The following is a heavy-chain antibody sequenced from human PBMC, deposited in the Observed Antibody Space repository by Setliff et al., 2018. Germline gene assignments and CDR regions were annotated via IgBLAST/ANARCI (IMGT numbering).Heavy chain of an antibody. J-gene: IGHJ6*03. Sequence: SVKVSCKASGGTFSSYGISWVRQAPGQGLEWLGGTIPNFGTTNYAQEFQGRVTIITDESTNTAFMQLSSLRSDDTAVYYCVREGVDSRSSTDYRYYMDVWGKGTTVTVSS. CDR1: GGTFSSYG. CDR3: VREGVDSRSSTDYRYYMDV. CDR2: TIPNFGTT. D-gene: IGHD3-22*01. V-gene: IGHV1-69*05.